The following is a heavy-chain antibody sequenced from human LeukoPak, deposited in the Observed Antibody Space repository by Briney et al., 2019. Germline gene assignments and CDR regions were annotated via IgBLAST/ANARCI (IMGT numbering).Heavy chain of an antibody. Sequence: GGSLRLSCVASGFTFNQYSMNWVRQAPGKGLEWVSSIGKTSNYIYYADSVKGRFTISRDNAKNSLYLQMNSLRAEDTAVYYCARDLTSYDYVWDYWGQGTLVTVSS. V-gene: IGHV3-21*06. D-gene: IGHD3-16*01. CDR3: ARDLTSYDYVWDY. CDR2: IGKTSNYI. CDR1: GFTFNQYS. J-gene: IGHJ4*02.